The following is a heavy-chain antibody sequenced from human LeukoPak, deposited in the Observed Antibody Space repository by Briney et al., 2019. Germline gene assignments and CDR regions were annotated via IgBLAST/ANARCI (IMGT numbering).Heavy chain of an antibody. J-gene: IGHJ5*02. Sequence: ASVKVSCKASGYTFTSYAMNWVRQAPGQGLEWMGWINTDTGNPTYAQGFTGRFVFSLDTSVSTAYLQISSLKAEDTAVYYCARRLPSYSSGWYFSWFDPWGQGTLVTVSS. CDR3: ARRLPSYSSGWYFSWFDP. CDR2: INTDTGNP. CDR1: GYTFTSYA. D-gene: IGHD6-19*01. V-gene: IGHV7-4-1*02.